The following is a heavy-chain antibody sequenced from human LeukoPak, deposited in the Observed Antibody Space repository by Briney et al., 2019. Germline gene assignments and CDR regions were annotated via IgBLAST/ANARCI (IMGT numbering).Heavy chain of an antibody. CDR3: ARAYSSDWYDGFDY. J-gene: IGHJ4*02. V-gene: IGHV4-59*10. CDR2: IYTSGST. D-gene: IGHD6-13*01. CDR1: GGSFSGYY. Sequence: SETLSLTCVVYGGSFSGYYWSWIRQPAGKGLEWIGRIYTSGSTNYNPSLKSRVTISVDTSKNQFSLKLSSVTAADTAMYYCARAYSSDWYDGFDYWGQGTLVTVSS.